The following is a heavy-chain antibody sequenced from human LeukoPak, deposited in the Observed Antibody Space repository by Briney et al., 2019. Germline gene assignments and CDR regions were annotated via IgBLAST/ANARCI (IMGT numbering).Heavy chain of an antibody. D-gene: IGHD6-13*01. V-gene: IGHV3-21*01. CDR2: ISSSSSYI. J-gene: IGHJ4*02. Sequence: GGSLRLSCAASGCTFSSYSMNWVRQAPGKGLEWVSSISSSSSYIYYADSVKGRFTISRDNAKNSLYLQMNSLRAEDTAVYYCARPGGGIAAAATGYWGQGTLVTVSS. CDR1: GCTFSSYS. CDR3: ARPGGGIAAAATGY.